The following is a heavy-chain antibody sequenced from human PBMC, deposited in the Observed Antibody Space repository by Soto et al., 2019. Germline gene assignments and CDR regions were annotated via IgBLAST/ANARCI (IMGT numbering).Heavy chain of an antibody. D-gene: IGHD6-13*01. J-gene: IGHJ1*01. CDR1: GYTFSNYG. CDR2: ISGYNCNT. CDR3: ARGGISWSAEYYQH. V-gene: IGHV1-18*01. Sequence: QVQLVQSGAEVKKPGASVKVSCRASGYTFSNYGISWVRQAPGQGPEWMGWISGYNCNTNYAQTLQGRVTMTTDTSTSTDYMDLRSLRSDVTAVYYCARGGISWSAEYYQHWCQGTLVIVSS.